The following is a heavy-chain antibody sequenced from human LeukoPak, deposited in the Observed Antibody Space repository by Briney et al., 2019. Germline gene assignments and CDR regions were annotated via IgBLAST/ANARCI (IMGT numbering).Heavy chain of an antibody. D-gene: IGHD6-6*01. Sequence: GASVKVSCKASGYTFTSYDINWVRQATGQGLEWMGWMNPNSGNTGYAQKFQGRVTITRNTSISTAYMELSSLRSEDTAVYYCAIPKYSSSSAGVDYWGQGTLVTVSS. CDR3: AIPKYSSSSAGVDY. J-gene: IGHJ4*02. CDR2: MNPNSGNT. CDR1: GYTFTSYD. V-gene: IGHV1-8*03.